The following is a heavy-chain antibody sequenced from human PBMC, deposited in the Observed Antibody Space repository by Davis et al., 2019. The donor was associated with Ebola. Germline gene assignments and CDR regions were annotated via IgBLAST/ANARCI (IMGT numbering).Heavy chain of an antibody. CDR2: INPNSGGT. V-gene: IGHV1-2*02. D-gene: IGHD2-2*02. Sequence: ASVTVSCKASGYTFTGYYMHWVRQAPGQGLEWMGWINPNSGGTNYAQKFQGRVTMTRDTSISTAYMELSRLRSDDTAVYYCARDRPAAIWSVNWFDPWGQGTLVTVSS. J-gene: IGHJ5*02. CDR1: GYTFTGYY. CDR3: ARDRPAAIWSVNWFDP.